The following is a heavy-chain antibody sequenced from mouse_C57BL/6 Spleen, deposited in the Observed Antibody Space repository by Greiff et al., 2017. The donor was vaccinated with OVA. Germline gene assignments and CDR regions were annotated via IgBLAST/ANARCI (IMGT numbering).Heavy chain of an antibody. J-gene: IGHJ3*01. Sequence: EVQRVESEGGLVQPGSSMKLSCTASGFTFSDYYMAWVRQVPEKGLEWVANINYDGSSTYYLDSLKSRFIISRDNAKNILYLQMSSLKSEDTATYYCAREGDVFAYWGQGTLVTVSA. D-gene: IGHD3-3*01. V-gene: IGHV5-16*01. CDR3: AREGDVFAY. CDR2: INYDGSST. CDR1: GFTFSDYY.